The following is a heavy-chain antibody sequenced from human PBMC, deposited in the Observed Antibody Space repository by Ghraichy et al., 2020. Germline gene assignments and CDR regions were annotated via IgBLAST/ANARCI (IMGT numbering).Heavy chain of an antibody. V-gene: IGHV3-66*01. CDR1: GFTVSDYY. J-gene: IGHJ3*01. CDR2: IYNDGNT. Sequence: GGSLRLSCAVSGFTVSDYYMSWVRQAPGKGLGWVSFIYNDGNTYYADSVKRSFTISRDNSKNTLYLQMNSLRAEDTAIYYCATEGAFDVWGQGTMVTVSS. CDR3: ATEGAFDV.